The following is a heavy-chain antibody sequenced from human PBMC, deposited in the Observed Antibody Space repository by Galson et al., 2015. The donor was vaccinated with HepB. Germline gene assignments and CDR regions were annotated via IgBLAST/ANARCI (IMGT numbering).Heavy chain of an antibody. Sequence: SLRLSCAASGFTVSTNYMSWVRQAPGKGLEWVSVIYGSDNIYYADSVKGRFTISRDTSKNMLHLQMSSLGAEDTAVYYCARGYSSMWFSGLGYWGQGTLVTVSS. D-gene: IGHD6-19*01. CDR1: GFTVSTNY. J-gene: IGHJ4*02. V-gene: IGHV3-53*01. CDR3: ARGYSSMWFSGLGY. CDR2: IYGSDNI.